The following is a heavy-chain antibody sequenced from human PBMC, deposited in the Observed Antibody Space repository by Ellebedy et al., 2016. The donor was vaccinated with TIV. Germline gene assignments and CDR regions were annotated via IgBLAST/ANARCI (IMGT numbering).Heavy chain of an antibody. Sequence: AASVKVSCKASGYTFTRYYFMHWVRQAPGQGLEWMGIINPGDGTITYARKFRGRVTMTRDTSTSTVDMELGSLRSDDTAVYYCARGGRYSGSYNFDHWGQGSLVTVSS. CDR3: ARGGRYSGSYNFDH. J-gene: IGHJ4*02. CDR2: INPGDGTI. V-gene: IGHV1-46*01. CDR1: GYTFTRYYF. D-gene: IGHD1-26*01.